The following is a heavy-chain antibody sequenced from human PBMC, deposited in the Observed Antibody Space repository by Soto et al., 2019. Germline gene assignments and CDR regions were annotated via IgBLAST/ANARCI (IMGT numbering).Heavy chain of an antibody. CDR1: GGSISSGGYY. J-gene: IGHJ6*02. CDR3: AREPHIVVVTGMDV. V-gene: IGHV4-31*03. Sequence: QVQLQESGPGLVKPSQTLSLTCTVSGGSISSGGYYWSWIRQHPGKGLEWIGYIYYSGSTYYNPSLKSRVIISVDTSKNQFSLKLSSVTAADTAVYYCAREPHIVVVTGMDVWGQGTTVTVSS. CDR2: IYYSGST. D-gene: IGHD2-21*02.